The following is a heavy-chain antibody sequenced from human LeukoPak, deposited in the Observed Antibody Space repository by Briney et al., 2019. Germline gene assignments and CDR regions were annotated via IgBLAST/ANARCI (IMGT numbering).Heavy chain of an antibody. J-gene: IGHJ6*03. V-gene: IGHV3-30*04. CDR1: GFTFSSYA. CDR3: ARGTNYYDSSGYYHYYYYYYMDV. Sequence: GGSLRLSCAASGFTFSSYAMHWVRQAPGKGLEWVAVISYDGSNKYYADSVKSRFTISRDNSKNTLYLQMNSLRAEDTAVYYCARGTNYYDSSGYYHYYYYYYMDVWGKGTTVTVSS. CDR2: ISYDGSNK. D-gene: IGHD3-22*01.